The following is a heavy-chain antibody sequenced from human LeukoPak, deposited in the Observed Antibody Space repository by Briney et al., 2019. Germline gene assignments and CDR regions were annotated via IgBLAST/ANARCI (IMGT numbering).Heavy chain of an antibody. Sequence: GGSLRLSCAASGFTFSSYGMHWVRQAPGKGLEWVAVISYDGSNKYYADSVKGRFTISRDNSKNTLYLQMNSLRAEDTAVYYCAKDSLWFGELLSNGADYWGQETLVTVSS. CDR1: GFTFSSYG. V-gene: IGHV3-30*18. CDR2: ISYDGSNK. D-gene: IGHD3-10*01. J-gene: IGHJ4*02. CDR3: AKDSLWFGELLSNGADY.